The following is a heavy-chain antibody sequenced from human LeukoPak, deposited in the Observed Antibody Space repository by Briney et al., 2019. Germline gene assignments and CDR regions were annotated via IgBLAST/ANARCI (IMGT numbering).Heavy chain of an antibody. D-gene: IGHD3-16*02. V-gene: IGHV1-8*01. CDR1: GFIFTSHD. J-gene: IGHJ5*02. CDR2: MNPNSGNA. CDR3: ARSYDYVWGSYRNNWFDP. Sequence: VASVKVSCKASGFIFTSHDMNWVRQATGQGLEWMGWMNPNSGNAGFAQKFQGRITMTRNTSISTAYMELTSLRSEDTAVYYCARSYDYVWGSYRNNWFDPWGQGTLVTVSS.